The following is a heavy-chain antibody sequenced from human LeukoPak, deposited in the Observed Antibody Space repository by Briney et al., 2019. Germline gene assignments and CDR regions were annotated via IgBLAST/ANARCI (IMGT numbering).Heavy chain of an antibody. CDR2: INHSGST. V-gene: IGHV4-34*01. CDR3: ARDNGGARWLVD. J-gene: IGHJ4*02. Sequence: SETLSLTCAVYGGSFSGYYWSWIRQPPGKGLEWIGEINHSGSTNYNPSLKSRVTISVDTSKKQFSLKLTSVTAADTAVYYCARDNGGARWLVDWGQGTLVTVSS. CDR1: GGSFSGYY. D-gene: IGHD2-21*01.